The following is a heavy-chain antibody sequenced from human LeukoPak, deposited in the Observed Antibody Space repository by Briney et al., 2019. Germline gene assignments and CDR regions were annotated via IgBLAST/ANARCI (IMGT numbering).Heavy chain of an antibody. CDR1: GFTFDDYA. Sequence: GGSLRLSCAASGFTFDDYAMHWVRQAPGKGLEWVSGISWNSGSIGYADSVKGRFTISRDNAKNSLYLQMNSLRAEDTALYYCAKDGKETHWGQGTLVTVSS. CDR3: AKDGKETH. D-gene: IGHD5-24*01. J-gene: IGHJ4*02. V-gene: IGHV3-9*01. CDR2: ISWNSGSI.